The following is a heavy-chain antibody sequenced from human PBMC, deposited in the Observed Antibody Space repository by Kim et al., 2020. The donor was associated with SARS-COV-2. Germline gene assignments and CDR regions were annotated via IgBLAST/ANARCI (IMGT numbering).Heavy chain of an antibody. D-gene: IGHD6-19*01. J-gene: IGHJ4*02. Sequence: SQTLSLPCAISGDRVSSNSAAWNWIRQSPSRGLEWLGRTYYRSKWYNDYAVSVKSRITINPDTSKNQFSLQLNSVTPEDTAVYYCARGRQWLVNVDIDYWGQGTLVTVSS. CDR1: GDRVSSNSAA. CDR2: TYYRSKWYN. CDR3: ARGRQWLVNVDIDY. V-gene: IGHV6-1*01.